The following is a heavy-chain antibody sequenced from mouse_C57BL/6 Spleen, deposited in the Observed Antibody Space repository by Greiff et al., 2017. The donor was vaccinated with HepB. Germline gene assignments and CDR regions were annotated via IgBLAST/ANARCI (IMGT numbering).Heavy chain of an antibody. CDR2: IYPGDGDT. J-gene: IGHJ2*01. CDR1: GYAFSSSW. D-gene: IGHD2-4*01. V-gene: IGHV1-82*01. CDR3: AREDDYLYFDY. Sequence: VQLQQSGPELVKPGASVKISCKASGYAFSSSWMNWVKQRPGKGLEWIGRIYPGDGDTNYNGKFKGKATLTADKSSSTAYMQISSLTSEDSAVYFCAREDDYLYFDYWGQGTTLTVSS.